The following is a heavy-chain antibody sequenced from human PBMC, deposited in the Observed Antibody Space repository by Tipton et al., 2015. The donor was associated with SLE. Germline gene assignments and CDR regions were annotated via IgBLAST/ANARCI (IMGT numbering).Heavy chain of an antibody. D-gene: IGHD3-16*01. Sequence: TLSLTCTVSGGSVNSGGYYWSWVRQHPGRGLEWLAYIFYSGSTYYNPSLKSRLNISVDRSNNQFSLKLTSVTAADTAVYYCARVGAASGARYFDPWGQGTLVTVSS. V-gene: IGHV4-31*03. CDR2: IFYSGST. CDR1: GGSVNSGGYY. CDR3: ARVGAASGARYFDP. J-gene: IGHJ5*02.